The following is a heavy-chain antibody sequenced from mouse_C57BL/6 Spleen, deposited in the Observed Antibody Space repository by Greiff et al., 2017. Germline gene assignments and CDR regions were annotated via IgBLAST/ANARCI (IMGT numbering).Heavy chain of an antibody. Sequence: EVQLVESGGGLVKPGGSLKLSCAASGFTFSSYAMSWVRQTPDKRLEWVATISDGGSYTYYPANVKGRFTISRDNAKNNLYLQMSHLKSEDTAMYYCARAESSGFADWGKGTLVTVSA. V-gene: IGHV5-4*01. D-gene: IGHD3-2*02. J-gene: IGHJ3*01. CDR1: GFTFSSYA. CDR3: ARAESSGFAD. CDR2: ISDGGSYT.